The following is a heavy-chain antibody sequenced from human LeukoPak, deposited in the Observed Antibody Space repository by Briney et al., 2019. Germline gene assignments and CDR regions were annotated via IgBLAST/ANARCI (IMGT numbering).Heavy chain of an antibody. V-gene: IGHV4-31*03. J-gene: IGHJ4*02. CDR1: GGSISSGGYY. Sequence: SETLSLTCTVSGGSISSGGYYWSWIRQHPGKGLEWIGYIYYSGSTYYNPSLKSRTTISVDTSKSQFSLKLSSVTAADTAVYYCARGDGYYFDYWGQGTLVTVSS. CDR3: ARGDGYYFDY. D-gene: IGHD2-21*01. CDR2: IYYSGST.